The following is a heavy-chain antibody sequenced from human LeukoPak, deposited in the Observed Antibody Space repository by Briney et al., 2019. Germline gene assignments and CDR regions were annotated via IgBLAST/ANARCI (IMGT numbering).Heavy chain of an antibody. CDR3: ARCGPWEY. D-gene: IGHD1-26*01. J-gene: IGHJ4*02. CDR2: IYYSGST. V-gene: IGHV4-59*11. Sequence: SETLSLTCTVSGGSISSHYWSWIRQPPGKGLEWIGYIYYSGSTNYNPSPKSRVTISVDTSKNKISLKLSSVPAADTPVYYGARCGPWEYWGEEPLVTVSS. CDR1: GGSISSHY.